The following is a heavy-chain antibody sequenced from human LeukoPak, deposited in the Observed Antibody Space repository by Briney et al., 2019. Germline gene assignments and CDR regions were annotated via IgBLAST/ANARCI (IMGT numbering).Heavy chain of an antibody. CDR1: GGSISSSNW. D-gene: IGHD4-17*01. J-gene: IGHJ5*02. Sequence: SETLSLTCAVSGGSISSSNWWSWVRQPPGKGLEWIGEIYHSGSTNYNPSLKSRVTISVDKSKNQFSLKLSSVTAADTAVYYCARRKLATVTLRPQNWFDPWGQGTLVTVSS. V-gene: IGHV4-4*02. CDR3: ARRKLATVTLRPQNWFDP. CDR2: IYHSGST.